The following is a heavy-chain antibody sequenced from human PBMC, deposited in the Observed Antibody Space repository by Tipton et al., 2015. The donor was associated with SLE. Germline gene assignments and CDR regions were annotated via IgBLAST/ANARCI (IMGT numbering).Heavy chain of an antibody. J-gene: IGHJ4*02. CDR1: GDSVSRNSDA. CDR3: GRDYGYFYAVDY. D-gene: IGHD2/OR15-2a*01. V-gene: IGHV6-1*01. CDR2: TYYRSKWYN. Sequence: GLVKPSQTLSLTCAISGDSVSRNSDAWNRIRQSPSRGIEWLERTYYRSKWYNDYAVAVKSRININPVTSKNQFTRQLNFVTTEDSAVDDCGRDYGYFYAVDYLGQGTLVTVSS.